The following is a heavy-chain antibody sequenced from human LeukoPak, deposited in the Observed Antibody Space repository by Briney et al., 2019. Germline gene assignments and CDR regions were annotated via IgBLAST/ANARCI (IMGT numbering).Heavy chain of an antibody. J-gene: IGHJ5*02. CDR1: GFTFSSYA. CDR3: ASTSGLWFGELSLNWFDP. Sequence: GGSLRLSCAASGFTFSSYAMSWVRQAPGKGLEWVSAISGSGGSTYYADSVKGRFTISRDNSKNTLYLQMNSLRAEDTAVYYCASTSGLWFGELSLNWFDPWGQGTLVTVSS. D-gene: IGHD3-10*01. V-gene: IGHV3-23*01. CDR2: ISGSGGST.